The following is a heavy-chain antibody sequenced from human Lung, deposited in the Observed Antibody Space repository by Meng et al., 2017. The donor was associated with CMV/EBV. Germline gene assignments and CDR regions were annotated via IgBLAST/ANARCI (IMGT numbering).Heavy chain of an antibody. CDR2: IIPFFGTP. J-gene: IGHJ6*02. V-gene: IGHV1-69*05. CDR3: ASRTRVDGHGGYTYYYYSMDV. D-gene: IGHD4-17*01. CDR1: GGTFSTYN. Sequence: SXXVSXKASGGTFSTYNINWVRQAPGQGLEWMGGIIPFFGTPHYGKSFQGRVTISTDESTTTAYMELSSLRSEDTAVYYCASRTRVDGHGGYTYYYYSMDVWGQGTTVTVSS.